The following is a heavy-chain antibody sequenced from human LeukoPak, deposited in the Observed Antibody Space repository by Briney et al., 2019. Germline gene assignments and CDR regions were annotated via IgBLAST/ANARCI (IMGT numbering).Heavy chain of an antibody. CDR2: ISAYNGNT. J-gene: IGHJ5*02. D-gene: IGHD3/OR15-3a*01. V-gene: IGHV1-18*01. CDR1: GYTFTSYG. CDR3: VREVSYDYWSGRAEGFDP. Sequence: GASVKVSCKASGYTFTSYGISCVRQAPGQGLDWVGWISAYNGNTNYAQKLQGRVTMTTDTSTSTAYMELRSLRSDDTAVYYCVREVSYDYWSGRAEGFDPWGQGILVTVSS.